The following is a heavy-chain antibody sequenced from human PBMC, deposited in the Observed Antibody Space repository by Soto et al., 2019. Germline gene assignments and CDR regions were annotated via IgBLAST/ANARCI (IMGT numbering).Heavy chain of an antibody. D-gene: IGHD4-17*01. V-gene: IGHV3-30*04. J-gene: IGHJ4*02. CDR1: GFTFGSYP. CDR2: ISHNGGNK. CDR3: ARDDATMTWVGRFDY. Sequence: QVQLVESGGGVVQPGRSLRLSCAASGFTFGSYPIHWVRQAPGKGLEWLAVISHNGGNKHYADSVKGRFTVSRDNSKNTVYLQMSSLRDEDTALYYCARDDATMTWVGRFDYWGQGTLVTVSS.